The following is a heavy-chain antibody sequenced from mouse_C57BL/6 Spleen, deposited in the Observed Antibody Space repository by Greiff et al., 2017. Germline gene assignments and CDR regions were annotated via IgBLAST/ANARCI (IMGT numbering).Heavy chain of an antibody. J-gene: IGHJ2*01. CDR3: ASWALDY. CDR1: GYTFTSYW. CDR2: IDPSDSYT. V-gene: IGHV1-69*01. D-gene: IGHD3-1*01. Sequence: QVQLQQPGAELVMPGASVKLSCKASGYTFTSYWLHWVKQTPGQGLEWIGEIDPSDSYTNYNQKFKGKSTLTVDKSSSTAYMQLSSLTSEDSAVYYCASWALDYWGQGTTLTVSS.